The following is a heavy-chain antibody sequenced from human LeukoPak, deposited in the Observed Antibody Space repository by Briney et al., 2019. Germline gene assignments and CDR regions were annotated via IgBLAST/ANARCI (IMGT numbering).Heavy chain of an antibody. J-gene: IGHJ4*02. Sequence: SETLSLTCAYSGSFSGYYWSWIRQSPGQGLEWIGEINHSGSTNYNPSLKSRVTMSVDTSKNHFSLSLRSVTAADTAVYYCSRHWYCGGDCYDEFWGQGTLVTVSS. CDR2: INHSGST. D-gene: IGHD2-21*02. CDR3: SRHWYCGGDCYDEF. CDR1: SGSFSGYY. V-gene: IGHV4-34*01.